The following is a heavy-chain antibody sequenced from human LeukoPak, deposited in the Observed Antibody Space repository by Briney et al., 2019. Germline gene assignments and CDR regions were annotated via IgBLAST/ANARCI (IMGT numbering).Heavy chain of an antibody. CDR1: GFTFSGYG. CDR2: ISYDGSKK. J-gene: IGHJ5*02. V-gene: IGHV3-30*18. Sequence: GGSLRLSCAASGFTFSGYGIHWVRQAPGKGLEWVAVISYDGSKKYYADSVRGRFTISRDNSKNTLYLQMDSLRPEDTAVYYCANTKSASTASPTWGQGTLVTVS. CDR3: ANTKSASTASPT. D-gene: IGHD2/OR15-2a*01.